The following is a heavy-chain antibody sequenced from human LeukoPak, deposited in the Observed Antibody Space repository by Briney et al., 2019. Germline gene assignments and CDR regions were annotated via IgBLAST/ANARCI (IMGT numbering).Heavy chain of an antibody. Sequence: PGGSLRLSCAASGFTFSSYDIHWVRQAPGKGLEWVSYISSSGFTINYADSVKGRFTISRDNAKNSLYLQMNSLRAEDTAVYYCARGVPKTSYYYYYMDVWGKGTTVTVSS. J-gene: IGHJ6*03. CDR1: GFTFSSYD. CDR3: ARGVPKTSYYYYYMDV. D-gene: IGHD4-11*01. V-gene: IGHV3-48*01. CDR2: ISSSGFTI.